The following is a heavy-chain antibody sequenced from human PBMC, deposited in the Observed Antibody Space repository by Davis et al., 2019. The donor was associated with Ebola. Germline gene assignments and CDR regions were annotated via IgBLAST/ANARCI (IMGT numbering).Heavy chain of an antibody. J-gene: IGHJ3*01. Sequence: ASVKVSCKASGYTFSSYGFSWVRQVPGQGLEWMGWIGNNNDHTNYEQKFQGRVIMTTDTSTNTAYMELKSLRSDDTAIYFCARDPQYHRDYKRAATIALDFWGQGTMINVSS. CDR2: IGNNNDHT. D-gene: IGHD4-11*01. CDR1: GYTFSSYG. CDR3: ARDPQYHRDYKRAATIALDF. V-gene: IGHV1-18*01.